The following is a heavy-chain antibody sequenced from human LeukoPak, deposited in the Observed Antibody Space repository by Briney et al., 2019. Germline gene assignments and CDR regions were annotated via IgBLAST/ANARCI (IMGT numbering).Heavy chain of an antibody. D-gene: IGHD5-12*01. CDR1: GGSFSGYY. J-gene: IGHJ4*02. Sequence: SETLSLTCAVYGGSFSGYYWSWIRQPPGKGLEWIGEINHSGSTNYNPSLKSRVTISVDTSKNQFSLKLSSVTAADTAVYYCASPYSGYDSYPHDWGQGTLVTVSS. V-gene: IGHV4-34*01. CDR2: INHSGST. CDR3: ASPYSGYDSYPHD.